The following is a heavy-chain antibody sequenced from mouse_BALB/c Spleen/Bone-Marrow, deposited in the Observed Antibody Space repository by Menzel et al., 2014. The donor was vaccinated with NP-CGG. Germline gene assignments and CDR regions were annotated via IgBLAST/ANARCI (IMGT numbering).Heavy chain of an antibody. D-gene: IGHD3-3*01. V-gene: IGHV1S81*02. CDR1: GYTFISYY. J-gene: IGHJ3*01. CDR3: TREGTFFAY. CDR2: INPSNGGT. Sequence: QVQLQQSGAELVKPGASVKLSCKSSGYTFISYYMYWVKQRPGQGLEWIGGINPSNGGTNFNEKFKSKATLTVDKSSSTAHMQLSSLTSEDSAVYYCTREGTFFAYWGQGTLVTVSA.